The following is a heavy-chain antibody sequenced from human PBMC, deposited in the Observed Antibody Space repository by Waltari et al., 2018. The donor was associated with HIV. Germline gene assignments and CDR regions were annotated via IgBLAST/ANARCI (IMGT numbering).Heavy chain of an antibody. Sequence: QLQLQESGPGLVKPSEPLSLTCTVSGGSISSSSYYWAWIRQPPGKGLEWIGSIYYSGSTYYNPSLKSRVTISVDTSKNQFSLKLSSVTAADTAVYYCARDPVFSEDLGDYWGQGTLVTVSS. CDR2: IYYSGST. CDR3: ARDPVFSEDLGDY. D-gene: IGHD3-16*01. CDR1: GGSISSSSYY. V-gene: IGHV4-39*07. J-gene: IGHJ4*02.